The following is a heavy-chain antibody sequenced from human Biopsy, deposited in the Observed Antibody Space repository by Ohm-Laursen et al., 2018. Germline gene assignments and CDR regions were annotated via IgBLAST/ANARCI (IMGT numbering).Heavy chain of an antibody. D-gene: IGHD3-22*01. V-gene: IGHV4-61*01. CDR2: IYSGGNT. J-gene: IGHJ4*02. CDR1: GDSLSSGPDN. Sequence: SETLSLTCTVSGDSLSSGPDNWSWIRQPPGQGLEYIGFIYSGGNTNYNPSLKSRVTISVDTSKNQFSLKLYSVTAADTAVYYCARGGRYYYDSPDNWGQGTLVSVSS. CDR3: ARGGRYYYDSPDN.